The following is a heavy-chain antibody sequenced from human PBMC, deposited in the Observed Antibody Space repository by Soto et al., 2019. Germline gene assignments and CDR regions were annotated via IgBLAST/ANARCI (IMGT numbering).Heavy chain of an antibody. CDR2: IDSSGSGT. V-gene: IGHV3-23*01. CDR1: GFTFSSYA. Sequence: EVQLLESGGGLVQPGGSLRLSCAASGFTFSSYAMSWVRQAPGKGLEWVSAIDSSGSGTYYADSVKGRFTISRDNSNTPMHVQSNSLRAEDTAVYYCAKGGTTVIDYWGPGTLVTVSS. D-gene: IGHD4-4*01. J-gene: IGHJ4*02. CDR3: AKGGTTVIDY.